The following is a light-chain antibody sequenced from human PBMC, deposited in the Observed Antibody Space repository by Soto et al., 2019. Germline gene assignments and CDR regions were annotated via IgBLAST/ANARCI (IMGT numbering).Light chain of an antibody. CDR1: SSNIGTSS. CDR3: AAWDDSLNGHV. V-gene: IGLV1-44*01. CDR2: TTN. Sequence: QSVLTQPHSASGTPGQRVTISCSGSSSNIGTSSVHWFQQLPGTAPKLLISTTNQRPSGVPERFSGSKSGTSASLALSGLQSEDEADYYCAAWDDSLNGHVFGTGTKLTVL. J-gene: IGLJ1*01.